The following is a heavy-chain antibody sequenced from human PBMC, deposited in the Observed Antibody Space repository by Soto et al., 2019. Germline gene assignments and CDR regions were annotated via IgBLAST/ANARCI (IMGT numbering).Heavy chain of an antibody. CDR3: ARAGHYYGSGSYYNSLVPYFDY. V-gene: IGHV4-34*01. CDR1: GGSFSGYY. J-gene: IGHJ4*02. CDR2: INHSGST. D-gene: IGHD3-10*01. Sequence: SETLSLTCAVYGGSFSGYYWSWIRQPPGKGLEWIGEINHSGSTNYNPSLKSRVTISVDTSKNQFSLKLSSVTAADTAVYYCARAGHYYGSGSYYNSLVPYFDYWGQGTLVTVSS.